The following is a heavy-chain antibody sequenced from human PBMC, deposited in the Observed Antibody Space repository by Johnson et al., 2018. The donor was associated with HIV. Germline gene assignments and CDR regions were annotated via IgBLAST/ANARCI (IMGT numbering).Heavy chain of an antibody. V-gene: IGHV3-11*01. D-gene: IGHD3-22*01. CDR1: GFTFSDYY. CDR2: IRSSGSII. J-gene: IGHJ3*02. CDR3: ARDAKYYYDSSGYYYEHDAFDI. Sequence: QVQLVESGGGLVKPGGSLRLSCAASGFTFSDYYMSWIRQAPGKGLEWVSYIRSSGSIIYYADSVKGRFTISRDNAKNSLYLQMNSLRAEDTAVYYCARDAKYYYDSSGYYYEHDAFDIWGQGTMVTVSS.